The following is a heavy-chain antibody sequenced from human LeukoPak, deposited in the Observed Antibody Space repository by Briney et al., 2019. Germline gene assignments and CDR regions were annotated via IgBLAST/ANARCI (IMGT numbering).Heavy chain of an antibody. CDR1: GVSINDFY. V-gene: IGHV4-59*01. Sequence: SETLSLTCTVSGVSINDFYWTWIRQSPGNGLEWIGYIYYDGSTDYNPSLKSRVTMSIDTSRSQFSLKLNSVTAADTAVYYCTKVGLSGLFDYWGQGALVTVSS. CDR2: IYYDGST. CDR3: TKVGLSGLFDY. D-gene: IGHD3-10*01. J-gene: IGHJ4*02.